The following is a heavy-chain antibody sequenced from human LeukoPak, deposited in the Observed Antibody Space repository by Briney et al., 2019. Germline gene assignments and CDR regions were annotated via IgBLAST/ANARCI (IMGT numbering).Heavy chain of an antibody. J-gene: IGHJ3*02. V-gene: IGHV3-23*01. Sequence: HPGGSLRLSCTVSGFTFSNYAMTWVRQAPGKGLEWVSSIRGSDGGAHYAGSVKGRFTISRDNSKNTLFLQMNSLRAEDTAIYYCARAPNGDYIGAFDMGGPGTMVTVSS. D-gene: IGHD4-17*01. CDR3: ARAPNGDYIGAFDM. CDR1: GFTFSNYA. CDR2: IRGSDGGA.